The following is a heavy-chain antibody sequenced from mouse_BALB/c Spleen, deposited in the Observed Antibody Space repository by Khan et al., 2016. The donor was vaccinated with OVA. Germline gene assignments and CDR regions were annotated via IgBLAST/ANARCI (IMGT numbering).Heavy chain of an antibody. D-gene: IGHD3-2*02. CDR1: GYIFTSYW. V-gene: IGHV1-76*01. CDR2: IYPGTDNI. J-gene: IGHJ2*01. Sequence: QVQLKESGAELVRPGASVKLSCKTSGYIFTSYWIHWVVQRSGQGLEWIARIYPGTDNIYYNEEFKDQATLTADKSSSTAYMQLSSLKSDDSAVDFCAREEALYYFDYWGQGTTLTVSS. CDR3: AREEALYYFDY.